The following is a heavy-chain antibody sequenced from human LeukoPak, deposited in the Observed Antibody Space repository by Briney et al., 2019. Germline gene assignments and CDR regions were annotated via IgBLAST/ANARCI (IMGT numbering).Heavy chain of an antibody. V-gene: IGHV4-34*01. CDR1: GGSFSGYY. CDR2: INHSGST. D-gene: IGHD5-18*01. CDR3: AGEGVRGYSYGYSPMGYYYYGMDV. J-gene: IGHJ6*02. Sequence: SETLSLTCAVYGGSFSGYYWSWIRQPPGKGLEWIGEINHSGSTNYNPSLKSRVTISVDTSKNQFSLKLSSVTAADTAVYYCAGEGVRGYSYGYSPMGYYYYGMDVWGQGTTVTVSS.